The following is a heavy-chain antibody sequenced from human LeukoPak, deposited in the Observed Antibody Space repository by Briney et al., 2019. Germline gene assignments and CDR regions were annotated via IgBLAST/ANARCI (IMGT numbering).Heavy chain of an antibody. CDR1: GYTFTGYY. V-gene: IGHV1-2*02. J-gene: IGHJ4*02. D-gene: IGHD2-15*01. Sequence: DSVKVSCKASGYTFTGYYMHWVRQAPGQGLEWMGWINPNSGGTNYAQKFQGRVTMTRDTSISTAYMELSRLRSDDTAVYYCARALGYCSGGCCYSFGYWGQGTLVTVSS. CDR3: ARALGYCSGGCCYSFGY. CDR2: INPNSGGT.